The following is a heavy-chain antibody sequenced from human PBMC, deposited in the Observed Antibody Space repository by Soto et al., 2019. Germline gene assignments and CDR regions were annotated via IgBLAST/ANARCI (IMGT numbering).Heavy chain of an antibody. CDR3: AKDKGYSSGDVFDI. CDR2: ISGSA. J-gene: IGHJ3*02. CDR1: GFTFSTYA. D-gene: IGHD5-18*01. V-gene: IGHV3-23*01. Sequence: LRLSCAASGFTFSTYAMSWVRQAPGKGLEWVSGISGSAYYADAVKGRFTISRDNSKNTLYLQMNSLRAEDTAMYYCAKDKGYSSGDVFDIWGQGTMVTVSS.